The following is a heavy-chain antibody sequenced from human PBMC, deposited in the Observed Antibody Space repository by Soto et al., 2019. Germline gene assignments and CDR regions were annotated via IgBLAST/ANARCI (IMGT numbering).Heavy chain of an antibody. J-gene: IGHJ1*01. CDR1: RFTFSSYA. V-gene: IGHV3-23*01. Sequence: GGSLRLSCAASRFTFSSYAMSWVRQAPGKGLEWVSAISGSGGSTYYADSVKGRFTISRDNSKNTLYLQMNSLRAEDTAVYYCAKPPFAMMPAEYFQHWGQGTLVTVSS. CDR2: ISGSGGST. CDR3: AKPPFAMMPAEYFQH. D-gene: IGHD3-22*01.